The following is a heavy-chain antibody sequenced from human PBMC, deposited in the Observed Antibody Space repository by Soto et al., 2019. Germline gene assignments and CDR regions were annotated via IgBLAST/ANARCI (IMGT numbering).Heavy chain of an antibody. J-gene: IGHJ5*02. D-gene: IGHD6-13*01. CDR2: IKQDGSEK. CDR1: GFTFSSYW. V-gene: IGHV3-7*01. CDR3: ARDPTGGYSWFDP. Sequence: GGSLRLSCAASGFTFSSYWMSWVRQAPGKGLEWVANIKQDGSEKYYVDSVKGRFTISRDNAKNSLYLQMNSLRAEDTAVYYCARDPTGGYSWFDPWGQGTLVTVSS.